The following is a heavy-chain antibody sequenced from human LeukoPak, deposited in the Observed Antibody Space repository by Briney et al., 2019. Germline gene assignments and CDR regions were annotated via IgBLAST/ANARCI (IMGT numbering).Heavy chain of an antibody. CDR1: GFTFSSYA. CDR2: ITGSGDST. V-gene: IGHV3-23*01. J-gene: IGHJ4*02. Sequence: PGGSLRLSCAASGFTFSSYAMSWVHQAPGKGLNCVSAITGSGDSTYYADSVTGRFPISRDNSKNTLYLQMNSLRAEDAAVYCGVGTALHGYWGQGTLVIVTS. CDR3: VGTALHGY. D-gene: IGHD5-18*01.